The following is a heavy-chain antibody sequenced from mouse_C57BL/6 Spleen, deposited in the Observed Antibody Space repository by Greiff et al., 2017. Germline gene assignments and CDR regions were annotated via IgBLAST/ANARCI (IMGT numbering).Heavy chain of an antibody. Sequence: QVQLQQSGAELVRPGTSVKLSCKASGYAFTNYTIEWVKQRPGQGLEWIGVINPGSGGTNYNEKFKGKATLTADKSSSTAYMQLSSLTSEDSAVYFLARDGKGDCYAMDYWGQGTSVTVSS. CDR1: GYAFTNYT. D-gene: IGHD2-3*01. V-gene: IGHV1-54*01. CDR2: INPGSGGT. CDR3: ARDGKGDCYAMDY. J-gene: IGHJ4*01.